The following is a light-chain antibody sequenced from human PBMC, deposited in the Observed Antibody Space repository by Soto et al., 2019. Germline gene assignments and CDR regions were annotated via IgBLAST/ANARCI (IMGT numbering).Light chain of an antibody. CDR3: QQSYNTPLT. CDR1: QSISSY. Sequence: DIQMTQSPSSLSASVGDRVTITCRASQSISSYLNWYQQKPGKAPKFLIYAASSLQSGVPSRFSGSGSGTDFTLTISSLQPEDFATYYCQQSYNTPLTFGPRTKVDIK. V-gene: IGKV1-39*01. J-gene: IGKJ3*01. CDR2: AAS.